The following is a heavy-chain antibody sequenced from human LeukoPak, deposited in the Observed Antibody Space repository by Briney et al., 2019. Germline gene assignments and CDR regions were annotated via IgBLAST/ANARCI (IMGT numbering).Heavy chain of an antibody. Sequence: SETLSLTCSVSGYSISSGFYWGWVRQPPGRALEWIGSMFHRGATYYNPSLKSRLTLSVDTSKNQFSLKLSSVTAADTAVYYCARAHSVASYYYGVDVWGQGTTVTVSS. CDR2: MFHRGAT. J-gene: IGHJ6*02. CDR3: ARAHSVASYYYGVDV. D-gene: IGHD2-15*01. V-gene: IGHV4-38-2*02. CDR1: GYSISSGFY.